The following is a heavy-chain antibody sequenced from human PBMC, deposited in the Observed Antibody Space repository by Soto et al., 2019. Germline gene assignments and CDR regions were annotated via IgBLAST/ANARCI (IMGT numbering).Heavy chain of an antibody. Sequence: SETLSLTXAVSNFSITSGFYWGWLRQPPGKGLEWIGSIFHTGSTYYQPSLKSRVTISLDRSKNQFSLTLNSVTAADAAVYYCARDGLRYFESYGYYSGPPLDYWGQGVLVTVSS. J-gene: IGHJ4*01. D-gene: IGHD3-22*01. CDR2: IFHTGST. CDR1: NFSITSGFY. V-gene: IGHV4-38-2*02. CDR3: ARDGLRYFESYGYYSGPPLDY.